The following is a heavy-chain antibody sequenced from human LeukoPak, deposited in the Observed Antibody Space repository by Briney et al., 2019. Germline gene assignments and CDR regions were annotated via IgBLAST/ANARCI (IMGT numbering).Heavy chain of an antibody. V-gene: IGHV3-23*01. CDR2: ISSSGNT. D-gene: IGHD6-13*01. CDR1: GFTFSMSA. Sequence: GGSLRLSCAASGFTFSMSAMTWVRQTPGKGLDWVSSISSSGNTYYADSVKGRFTISRDNSKNMLYLQMNSLRAEDTAVYYCVEGRIPEDGLDFWGQGTLVTVSS. J-gene: IGHJ4*02. CDR3: VEGRIPEDGLDF.